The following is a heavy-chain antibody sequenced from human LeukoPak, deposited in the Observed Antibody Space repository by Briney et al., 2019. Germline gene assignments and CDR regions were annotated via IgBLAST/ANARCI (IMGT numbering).Heavy chain of an antibody. J-gene: IGHJ4*02. V-gene: IGHV4-61*02. CDR1: GNSISSGDYY. CDR3: ARASYSYDISGWVPFGY. CDR2: IYTSGST. Sequence: SQTLSLTCTVSGNSISSGDYYWSWIRQPAGKGLEWIGRIYTSGSTTYNPSLKSRVTISGDTSENQFSLRLSSVTAADTAVYYCARASYSYDISGWVPFGYWGQGTLVTVSS. D-gene: IGHD3-22*01.